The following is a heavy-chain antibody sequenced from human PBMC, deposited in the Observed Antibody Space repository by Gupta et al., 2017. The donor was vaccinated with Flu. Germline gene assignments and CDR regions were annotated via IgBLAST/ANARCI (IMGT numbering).Heavy chain of an antibody. J-gene: IGHJ4*02. CDR1: GFTFRRSW. CDR2: IAADDSVK. Sequence: EERLVESGGGLVQPGGSLRLSCVVAGFTFRRSWMDWVRQAPGKGLEWVANIAADDSVKNYADSVKGRFTISRDDAKNTLYLQMNSLRAEDTAVYYCARNRGWQQFDYWGQGALVTVSS. V-gene: IGHV3-7*01. CDR3: ARNRGWQQFDY. D-gene: IGHD5-24*01.